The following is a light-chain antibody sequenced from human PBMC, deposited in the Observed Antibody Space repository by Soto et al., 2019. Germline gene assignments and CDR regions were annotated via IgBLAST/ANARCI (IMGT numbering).Light chain of an antibody. J-gene: IGLJ1*01. V-gene: IGLV1-47*01. CDR3: ATWDDSLNGFYV. Sequence: QSALTQPRSVSGSPGQSVTISCSGSTSNIGSNYVYWYQQLPGTAPKLLIYRNNQRPSGVPDRFSGSKSGTSASLAISGLRSDDEADYFCATWDDSLNGFYVFGTGTKVTVL. CDR2: RNN. CDR1: TSNIGSNY.